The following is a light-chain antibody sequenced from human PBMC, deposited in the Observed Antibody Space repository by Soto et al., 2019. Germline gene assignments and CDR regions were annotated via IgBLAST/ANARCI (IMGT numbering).Light chain of an antibody. V-gene: IGLV2-14*01. CDR2: DVT. CDR1: SSDIGAYNF. CDR3: SSYTTSSTYV. J-gene: IGLJ1*01. Sequence: QSVLTQPASVSGSPGQSITISCTGSSSDIGAYNFATWYQQHPDKAPKLMVFDVTNRPSGVSDRFSGSKSGNTASLTISGLQAEDEAEYYCSSYTTSSTYVFGTGTKVTV.